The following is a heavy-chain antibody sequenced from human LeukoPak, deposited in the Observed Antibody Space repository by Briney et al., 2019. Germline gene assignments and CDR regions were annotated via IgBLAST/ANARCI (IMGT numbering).Heavy chain of an antibody. Sequence: SETLSLTCTVSGGSISSSSYYWGWIRQPPGKGLEWIGNIYYSGSTYYNPSLKSRVTISVDTSKNRFSLKLSSVTAADTAVYYCARHGSSGGFDYWGQGTLVTVSS. V-gene: IGHV4-39*01. CDR2: IYYSGST. J-gene: IGHJ4*02. CDR1: GGSISSSSYY. CDR3: ARHGSSGGFDY. D-gene: IGHD6-19*01.